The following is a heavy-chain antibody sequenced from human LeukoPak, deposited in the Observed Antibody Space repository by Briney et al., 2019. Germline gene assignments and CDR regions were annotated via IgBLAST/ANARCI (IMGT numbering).Heavy chain of an antibody. Sequence: GGSLRLSCAASGFTFDDYGMSWVRQAPGKGLEWVSGINWNGGSTGYADSVKGRFTISRDNSKNTLYLQMNSLRAEDTAVYYCAKKMRGMVATADYWGQGTLVTVSS. D-gene: IGHD5-12*01. CDR1: GFTFDDYG. CDR2: INWNGGST. V-gene: IGHV3-20*04. CDR3: AKKMRGMVATADY. J-gene: IGHJ4*02.